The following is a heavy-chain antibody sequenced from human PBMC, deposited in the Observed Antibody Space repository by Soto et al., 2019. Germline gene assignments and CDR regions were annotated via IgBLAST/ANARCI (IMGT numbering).Heavy chain of an antibody. Sequence: QVHLVQSGAEVKKPGASVKVSCKGSGYAFTTYGITWVRQAPGQGLEWMGWISAHNGNTNYAQKLQGRVTVTRDTSPSTAYMELRSLRSDDTAVYYCARGRYGDHWGQGALVTVSS. CDR1: GYAFTTYG. V-gene: IGHV1-18*01. J-gene: IGHJ4*02. CDR3: ARGRYGDH. CDR2: ISAHNGNT. D-gene: IGHD1-1*01.